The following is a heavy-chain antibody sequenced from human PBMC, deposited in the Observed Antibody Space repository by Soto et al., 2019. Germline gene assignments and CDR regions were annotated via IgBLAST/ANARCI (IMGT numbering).Heavy chain of an antibody. J-gene: IGHJ2*01. D-gene: IGHD4-4*01. Sequence: QVQLVESGGGVVQPGRSLRLSCAASGFTFSSYAMHWVRQVPGKGLEWVAVISYDGSNKYYADSVKGRFTISRDNSKNTLYLQMNCLRAEDTAVYYCARPLWRDDYNWGYFDLWGRGTLVTVPS. CDR2: ISYDGSNK. CDR1: GFTFSSYA. CDR3: ARPLWRDDYNWGYFDL. V-gene: IGHV3-30-3*01.